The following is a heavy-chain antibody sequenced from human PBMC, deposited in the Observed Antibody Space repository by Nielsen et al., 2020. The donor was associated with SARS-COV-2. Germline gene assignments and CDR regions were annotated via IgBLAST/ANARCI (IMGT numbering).Heavy chain of an antibody. D-gene: IGHD6-19*01. J-gene: IGHJ5*02. CDR1: GGSFSGYY. Sequence: SETLSLTCAVYGGSFSGYYWSWIRQPPGKGLEWIGEINHSGSTNYNPSLKSRVTISVDTSKNQFSLKLSSVTAADTAVYYCARGAGWFDPWGQGTRVTVSS. V-gene: IGHV4-34*01. CDR2: INHSGST. CDR3: ARGAGWFDP.